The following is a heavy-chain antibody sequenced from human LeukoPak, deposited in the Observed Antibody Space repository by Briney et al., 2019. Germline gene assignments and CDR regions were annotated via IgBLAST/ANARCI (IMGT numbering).Heavy chain of an antibody. CDR1: GYTFTSYY. CDR2: INPSGGST. J-gene: IGHJ4*02. CDR3: ARDLTYSSSWYRPYYFDY. Sequence: ASVKVSCKASGYTFTSYYMHWVRQAPGQGLEWMGIINPSGGSTSYAQKFQGGVTMTRDTSTSTVYMELSSLRSEDTAVYYCARDLTYSSSWYRPYYFDYWGQGTLVTVSS. V-gene: IGHV1-46*01. D-gene: IGHD6-13*01.